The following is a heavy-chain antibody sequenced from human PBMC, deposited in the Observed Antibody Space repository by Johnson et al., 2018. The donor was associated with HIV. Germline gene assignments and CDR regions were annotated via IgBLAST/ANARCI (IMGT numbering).Heavy chain of an antibody. Sequence: VQLVESGGGLVQPGRSLRLSCTASGFTFGDYAMSWVRQAPGKGLQWVGFIRSKAYGGTTEYAASVKGRFTISRDGSKNTLYLQMTGLKTEDTAVYYCAKGRAAPHDAFDIWGQGTMVTVSS. J-gene: IGHJ3*02. V-gene: IGHV3-49*04. D-gene: IGHD6-6*01. CDR2: IRSKAYGGTT. CDR3: AKGRAAPHDAFDI. CDR1: GFTFGDYA.